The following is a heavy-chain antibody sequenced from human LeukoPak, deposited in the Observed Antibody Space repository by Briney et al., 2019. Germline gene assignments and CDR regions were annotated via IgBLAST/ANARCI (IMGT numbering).Heavy chain of an antibody. D-gene: IGHD2/OR15-2a*01. Sequence: ASVKVSCKASGYTFRSHGISWVRQAPGQGLEWMGWISCYDGETKYAQKFQGRVTMTADTSTSIAYMEVRSLRSDDTAVYYCAKDPSNSIGRMTWFDPWGQGTLVTVSS. CDR3: AKDPSNSIGRMTWFDP. CDR1: GYTFRSHG. J-gene: IGHJ5*02. V-gene: IGHV1-18*01. CDR2: ISCYDGET.